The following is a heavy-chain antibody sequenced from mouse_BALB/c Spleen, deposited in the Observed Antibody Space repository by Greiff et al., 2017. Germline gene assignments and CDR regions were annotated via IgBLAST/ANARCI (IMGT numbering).Heavy chain of an antibody. Sequence: EVQRVESGGGLVQPGGSRKLSCAASGFTFSSFGMHWVRQAPEKGLEWVAYISSGSSTIYYADTVKGRFTISRDNPKNTLFLQMTSLRSEDTAMYYCARTDYYGSSLYAMDYWGQGTSVTVSS. CDR1: GFTFSSFG. D-gene: IGHD1-1*01. CDR3: ARTDYYGSSLYAMDY. J-gene: IGHJ4*01. CDR2: ISSGSSTI. V-gene: IGHV5-17*02.